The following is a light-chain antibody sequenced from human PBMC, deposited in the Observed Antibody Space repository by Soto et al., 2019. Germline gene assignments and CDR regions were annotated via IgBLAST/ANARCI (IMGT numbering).Light chain of an antibody. CDR3: SSYTSTSTGV. V-gene: IGLV2-14*01. CDR2: EVR. CDR1: SSDVGGYNY. J-gene: IGLJ2*01. Sequence: QSVLTQPASVSGSPGQSITISCAGTSSDVGGYNYVSWYQQYPGKAPKLMIYEVRNRPSGVSNRFSGSKSGNTASLTISGLQAEDEADYYCSSYTSTSTGVFGGGTKLTVL.